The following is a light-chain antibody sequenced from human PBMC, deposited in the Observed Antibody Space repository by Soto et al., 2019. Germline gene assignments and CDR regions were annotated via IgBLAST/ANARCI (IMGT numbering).Light chain of an antibody. V-gene: IGKV3-20*01. J-gene: IGKJ1*01. CDR3: QLYWGSSWT. CDR2: GAS. Sequence: EIVLTQSPGTLSLSPGDRATLSCRASQSVSTTYLAWYQQKFGQAPRLLVYGASSRATGIPDRFSGSGSGTDFTLTISILEPEDFAVYYCQLYWGSSWTFGQGTKVEIK. CDR1: QSVSTTY.